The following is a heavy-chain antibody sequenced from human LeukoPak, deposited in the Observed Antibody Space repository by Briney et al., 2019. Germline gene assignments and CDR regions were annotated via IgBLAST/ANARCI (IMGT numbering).Heavy chain of an antibody. CDR2: IYTSGRT. CDR3: ASLGGYDYGSSDY. CDR1: VGSIKNYY. V-gene: IGHV4-4*07. J-gene: IGHJ4*02. Sequence: SETLSLTCTVSVGSIKNYYWSWLRQPAGKGLVWIGRIYTSGRTSYNPPLKSRVTMSVDTSKNQFSLKLSSVTAADTAVYYCASLGGYDYGSSDYWGQGTLVTVSS. D-gene: IGHD5-12*01.